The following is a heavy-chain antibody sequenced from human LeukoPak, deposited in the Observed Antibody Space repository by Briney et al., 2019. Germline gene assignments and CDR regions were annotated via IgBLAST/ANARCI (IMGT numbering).Heavy chain of an antibody. V-gene: IGHV3-23*01. CDR2: ISGGGTRT. CDR1: RFTFSNYA. Sequence: GGSLRLSCAASRFTFSNYAMSWVRRAPGRGLEWVSGISGGGTRTYYVDPVKGRFTISRDNYKNTLFLQMNTLRPEDTAIYYCAKDQFDLWGRGTLVTVSS. J-gene: IGHJ2*01. CDR3: AKDQFDL.